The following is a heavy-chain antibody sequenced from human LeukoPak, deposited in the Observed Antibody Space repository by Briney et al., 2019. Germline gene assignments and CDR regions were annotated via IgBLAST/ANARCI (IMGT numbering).Heavy chain of an antibody. CDR1: GGSISSSSYY. D-gene: IGHD2-2*01. Sequence: SETLSLTCTVSGGSISSSSYYWGWIRQPPGKGLEWIGSIYYSGSTYYNPSLKSRVTISVDTSKNQFSLKLSSVTAADTAVYYCARDLEHCSSTSCYGDAFDIWGRGTMVTVSS. V-gene: IGHV4-39*02. J-gene: IGHJ3*02. CDR2: IYYSGST. CDR3: ARDLEHCSSTSCYGDAFDI.